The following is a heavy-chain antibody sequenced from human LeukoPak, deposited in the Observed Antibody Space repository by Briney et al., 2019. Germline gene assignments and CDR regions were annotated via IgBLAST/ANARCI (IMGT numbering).Heavy chain of an antibody. V-gene: IGHV1-2*06. J-gene: IGHJ4*02. Sequence: ASVKVSCKASGYTFTGYYMHWVRQAPGQGLEWMGRINPNSGGTNYAQKFQGRVTMTRDTSISTAYMELSRLRSDDTAVYYCARECDFRSGYCNYWGQGTLVTVSS. CDR2: INPNSGGT. CDR1: GYTFTGYY. CDR3: ARECDFRSGYCNY. D-gene: IGHD3-3*01.